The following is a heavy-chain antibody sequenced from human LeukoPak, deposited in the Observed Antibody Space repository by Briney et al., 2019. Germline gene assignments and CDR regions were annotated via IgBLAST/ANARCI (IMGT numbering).Heavy chain of an antibody. Sequence: SDPLSLPCTVCGRFFRSYYWRWLRQPPGKGLEWIGHISDVWSTYYKPSLKSRVTMSLDTSKNHLSLDLKSVTVADTAIYYCATLPGSKHYDETSGYPNWYFDLWGRGTRVIVSS. V-gene: IGHV4-59*07. CDR2: ISDVWST. CDR1: GRFFRSYY. J-gene: IGHJ2*01. D-gene: IGHD3-22*01. CDR3: ATLPGSKHYDETSGYPNWYFDL.